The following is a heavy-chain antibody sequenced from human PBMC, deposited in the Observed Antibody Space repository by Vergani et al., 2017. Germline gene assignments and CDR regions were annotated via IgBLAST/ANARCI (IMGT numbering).Heavy chain of an antibody. D-gene: IGHD2-15*01. CDR3: ASKRGACRAAYCHSYDF. CDR2: LNYSGST. J-gene: IGHJ4*02. CDR1: GDSVISTDYH. Sequence: QVQLQESGPGLVNPSETLSLTCTVSGDSVISTDYHWGWIRQPPGKGLEWIGSLNYSGSTSYNPSLEGRISISFETPKNQFYLRLTSVTAADTAVYYCASKRGACRAAYCHSYDFWGPGTLVGVSS. V-gene: IGHV4-39*01.